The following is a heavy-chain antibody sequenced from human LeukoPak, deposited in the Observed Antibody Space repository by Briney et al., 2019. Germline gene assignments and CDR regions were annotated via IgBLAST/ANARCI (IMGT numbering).Heavy chain of an antibody. CDR1: GFSFSGYG. V-gene: IGHV3-7*01. D-gene: IGHD4-11*01. CDR2: VQHIGSET. Sequence: GGSLRLSSVASGFSFSGYGMHWVRQAPGKGLEWVANVQHIGSETYYVDSVKGRFTISRDNAKNSVYLQMNILVADDTAVYYCATYSILNAREFRYWGQGTLVTVSS. CDR3: ATYSILNAREFRY. J-gene: IGHJ4*02.